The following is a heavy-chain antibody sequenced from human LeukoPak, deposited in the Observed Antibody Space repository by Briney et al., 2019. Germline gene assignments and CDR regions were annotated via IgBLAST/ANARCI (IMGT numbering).Heavy chain of an antibody. V-gene: IGHV3-23*01. Sequence: PGGSLRLSCAASGFTFSSYAMSWVRQAPGKGLEWVSAISGSGGSTYYADSVKGRFTISRDNSKNTLYLQMNSLRAEDKAVYYCAKVSVPADIKYIGSATQYYYYYYGMDVWGQGTTVTVSS. CDR1: GFTFSSYA. D-gene: IGHD2-2*02. J-gene: IGHJ6*02. CDR3: AKVSVPADIKYIGSATQYYYYYYGMDV. CDR2: ISGSGGST.